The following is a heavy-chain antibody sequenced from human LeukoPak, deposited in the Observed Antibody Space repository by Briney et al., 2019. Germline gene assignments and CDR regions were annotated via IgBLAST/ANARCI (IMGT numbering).Heavy chain of an antibody. D-gene: IGHD3-10*01. J-gene: IGHJ5*02. V-gene: IGHV3-13*01. CDR2: IGTAGDT. CDR1: GFTFSSYD. Sequence: PGGSLRLSCAASGFTFSSYDMHWVRHATGKGLEWVSAIGTAGDTYYPGSVKGRFTISRDNDKNSLYLQMNSLTAEDTAVYYCARDYYDSGSYPGGFDAWGQGTLVTVSS. CDR3: ARDYYDSGSYPGGFDA.